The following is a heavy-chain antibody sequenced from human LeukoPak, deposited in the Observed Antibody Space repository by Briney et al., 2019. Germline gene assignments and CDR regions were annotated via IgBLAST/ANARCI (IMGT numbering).Heavy chain of an antibody. J-gene: IGHJ4*02. D-gene: IGHD3-22*01. CDR3: AKDPTYYYDSSGYRYFDY. V-gene: IGHV3-23*01. CDR1: GFTFGSYA. Sequence: GGSLRLSCAASGFTFGSYAMSWVRQAPGKGLEWVSAISGSGGSTNYADSVKGRFTISRDNSKNTLYLQMNSLRAEDTAVYYCAKDPTYYYDSSGYRYFDYWGQGTLVTVSS. CDR2: ISGSGGST.